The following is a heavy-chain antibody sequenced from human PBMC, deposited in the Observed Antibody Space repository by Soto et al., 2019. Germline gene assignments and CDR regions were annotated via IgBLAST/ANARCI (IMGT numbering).Heavy chain of an antibody. CDR3: ANLFRITASVK. V-gene: IGHV3-23*01. J-gene: IGHJ4*02. CDR2: ISGSGGST. CDR1: GFTFSSYA. Sequence: GGSLRLSCAASGFTFSSYAMSWVRQAPGKGLEWVSAISGSGGSTYYADSVKGRFTISRDNSKNTLYLQMNSLRAEDTAVYYGANLFRITASVKWGQGTLVTVSS. D-gene: IGHD1-20*01.